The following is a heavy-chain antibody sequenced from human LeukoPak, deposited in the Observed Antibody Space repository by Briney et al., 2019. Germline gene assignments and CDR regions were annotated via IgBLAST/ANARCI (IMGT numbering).Heavy chain of an antibody. Sequence: PSETLSLTCAVYGGSFSGYYWSWIRQPPGKGLEWIGEINHSGSTNYNPSLKSRVTISVDTSKNQFSLKLSSVTAADTAVYYCARGQGYCSSTSCYKGLDWYFDLWGRGTLVTVSS. CDR2: INHSGST. CDR3: ARGQGYCSSTSCYKGLDWYFDL. D-gene: IGHD2-2*02. V-gene: IGHV4-34*01. CDR1: GGSFSGYY. J-gene: IGHJ2*01.